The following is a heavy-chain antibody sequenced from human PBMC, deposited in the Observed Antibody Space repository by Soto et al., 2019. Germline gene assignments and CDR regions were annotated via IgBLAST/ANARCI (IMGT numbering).Heavy chain of an antibody. J-gene: IGHJ5*02. Sequence: QVQLVQSGAEVKKPGASVKVSCKASGYTFTSYDINWVRQATGQGLEWMGWMNPNSGNTGYAQKFQGRVTMTRNTSISTAYMELSSLRSEDTAVYYCARVRPSPAIFGVVGEFDPWGQGTLVTVSS. V-gene: IGHV1-8*01. D-gene: IGHD3-3*01. CDR2: MNPNSGNT. CDR3: ARVRPSPAIFGVVGEFDP. CDR1: GYTFTSYD.